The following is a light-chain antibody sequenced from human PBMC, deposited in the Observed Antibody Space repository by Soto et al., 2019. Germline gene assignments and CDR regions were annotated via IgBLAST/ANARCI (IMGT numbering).Light chain of an antibody. J-gene: IGKJ4*01. Sequence: EIVMTQSPATLSVSPGERATLSCRASQSVSSNLAWYQQKPGQAPRLLIYGASTRATGIPARFXXXGXGTXXXXXXXXXQSEDFAVYYCQQYNNXRSTFGGGTKVEIK. CDR3: QQYNNXRST. V-gene: IGKV3-15*01. CDR1: QSVSSN. CDR2: GAS.